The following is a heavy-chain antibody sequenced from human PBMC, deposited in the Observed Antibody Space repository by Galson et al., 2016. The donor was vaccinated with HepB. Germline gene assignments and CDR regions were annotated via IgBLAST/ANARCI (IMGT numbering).Heavy chain of an antibody. J-gene: IGHJ6*02. V-gene: IGHV4-59*01. CDR3: ARLGRNWGPRHNYYYYGLDV. CDR1: RGSITGFY. Sequence: SETLSLTCTVSRGSITGFYWSWVRQSPGKGLEWIGNMFYSGDTNYKPSLKSRVTMSVDTSKSQFSLKLSSVTPADTAVYYCARLGRNWGPRHNYYYYGLDVWGQGTTVTVSS. CDR2: MFYSGDT. D-gene: IGHD7-27*01.